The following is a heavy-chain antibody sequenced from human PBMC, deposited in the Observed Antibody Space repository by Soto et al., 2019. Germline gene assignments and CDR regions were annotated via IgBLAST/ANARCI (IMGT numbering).Heavy chain of an antibody. Sequence: QVQLVESGGDVVQPGRSLRLSCAASGFLFSSYGLHWVRQAPGKGLEWVAIVSFDGSDSYYADSVKGRFTIFRDNSKNTLYLHMNSLRTEDTAVYYCETFGIYDFWSGYLHRDAFDVWGQGTMVTVSS. CDR2: VSFDGSDS. CDR3: ETFGIYDFWSGYLHRDAFDV. V-gene: IGHV3-30*03. J-gene: IGHJ3*01. CDR1: GFLFSSYG. D-gene: IGHD3-3*01.